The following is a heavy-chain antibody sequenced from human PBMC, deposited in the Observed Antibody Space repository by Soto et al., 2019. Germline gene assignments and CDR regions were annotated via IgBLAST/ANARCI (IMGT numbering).Heavy chain of an antibody. D-gene: IGHD3-10*01. CDR1: GFTFGDYA. V-gene: IGHV3-49*03. CDR2: IRSKAYGGTT. J-gene: IGHJ6*03. Sequence: GGSLRLSCTASGFTFGDYAMSWFRQAPGKGLEWVGFIRSKAYGGTTEYAASVKGRFTISRDDSKSIAYLQMNSLKTEDTAVYYCTRDVREFDYYGSGSPNYYYYYYMDAWGKGTTVTVSS. CDR3: TRDVREFDYYGSGSPNYYYYYYMDA.